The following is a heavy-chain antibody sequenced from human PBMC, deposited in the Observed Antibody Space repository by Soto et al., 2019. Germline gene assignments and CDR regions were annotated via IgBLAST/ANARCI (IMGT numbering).Heavy chain of an antibody. D-gene: IGHD2-8*01. CDR1: GGSISSGGYY. Sequence: QVQLQESGPGLVKPSQTLSLTCTVSGGSISSGGYYWSWIRQHPGKGLEWIGYIYYSGSNYYNPSLWRRVTISVDTSKNQFSLKLSSVTAADTAVSYCARVGVTEAFDIWGQGTMVTVAS. V-gene: IGHV4-31*03. J-gene: IGHJ3*02. CDR3: ARVGVTEAFDI. CDR2: IYYSGSN.